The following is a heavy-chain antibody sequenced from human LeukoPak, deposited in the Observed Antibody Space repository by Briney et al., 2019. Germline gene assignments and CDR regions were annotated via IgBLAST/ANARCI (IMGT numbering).Heavy chain of an antibody. V-gene: IGHV1-18*01. Sequence: ASVKVSCKASGGTFSSYAISWVRQAPGQGLEWMGWISAYNGNTNYTQKLQGRVTMTTDTSTSTAYMELRSLRSDDTAVYYCARELGVVGSYYYYMDVWGKGTTVTVSS. CDR1: GGTFSSYA. CDR2: ISAYNGNT. CDR3: ARELGVVGSYYYYMDV. D-gene: IGHD1-26*01. J-gene: IGHJ6*03.